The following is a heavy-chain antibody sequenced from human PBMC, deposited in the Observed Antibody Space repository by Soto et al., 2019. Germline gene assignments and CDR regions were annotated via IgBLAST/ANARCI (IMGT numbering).Heavy chain of an antibody. CDR2: ISSTSSYI. CDR1: GFTFSSSN. J-gene: IGHJ1*01. CDR3: ARADYYDSSGPFHH. V-gene: IGHV3-21*01. D-gene: IGHD3-22*01. Sequence: EVQLVESGGGLVKPGGSLRLSCAASGFTFSSSNMNWVRQAPGKGLEWVSSISSTSSYIYYADSVKGRFTISRDNAKNSLDLQMNSLRAEDTAVYYCARADYYDSSGPFHHWGQGTMVTVSS.